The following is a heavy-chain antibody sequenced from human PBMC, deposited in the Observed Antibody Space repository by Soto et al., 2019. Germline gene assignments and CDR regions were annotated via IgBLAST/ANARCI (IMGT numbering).Heavy chain of an antibody. CDR2: IYTDGSRT. J-gene: IGHJ6*02. D-gene: IGHD4-4*01. Sequence: EVQLVESGGGLVQPGGSLRLSCAASGFTFSSYWMHWVRQAPGKGLVWVSRIYTDGSRTSYADSVKGRFTISRDNAKSTLYLQMNSLRAEDSAVYYWGRGLQGYYGMDVWGQGTTVTVTS. CDR3: GRGLQGYYGMDV. V-gene: IGHV3-74*01. CDR1: GFTFSSYW.